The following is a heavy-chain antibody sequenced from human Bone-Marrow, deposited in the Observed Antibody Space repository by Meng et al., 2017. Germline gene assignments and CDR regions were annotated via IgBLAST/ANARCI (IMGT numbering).Heavy chain of an antibody. CDR3: ARDREYIVVVTAIRSNYYYGMDV. D-gene: IGHD2-21*02. J-gene: IGHJ6*02. CDR2: IKQDGSEK. CDR1: GFTFSSYW. Sequence: GESLKISCAASGFTFSSYWMSWVRQAPGKGLEWVANIKQDGSEKYYVDSVKGRFTISRDNAKNSLYLQMNSLRAEDTAVYYCARDREYIVVVTAIRSNYYYGMDVWGQGTTVTVSS. V-gene: IGHV3-7*01.